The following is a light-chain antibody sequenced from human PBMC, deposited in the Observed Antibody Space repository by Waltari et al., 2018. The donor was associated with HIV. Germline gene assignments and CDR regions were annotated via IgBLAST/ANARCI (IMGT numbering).Light chain of an antibody. J-gene: IGKJ1*01. CDR2: GAS. CDR3: QQYGSSPTWT. Sequence: EIVLTQSPGTLSLSPGERATLSCRASQSVSSSYLAWYQQKPGQAPRLLIYGASSRATGIPDRFSDSGSGTDFTLTISRLEPEDFAMYFCQQYGSSPTWTFGQGTKVEIK. CDR1: QSVSSSY. V-gene: IGKV3-20*01.